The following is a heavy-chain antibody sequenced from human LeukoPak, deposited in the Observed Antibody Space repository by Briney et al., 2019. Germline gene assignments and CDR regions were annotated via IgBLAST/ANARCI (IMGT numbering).Heavy chain of an antibody. V-gene: IGHV4-38-2*01. CDR2: IYYSGST. D-gene: IGHD3-10*01. J-gene: IGHJ4*02. CDR1: GDSSSSGSS. Sequence: SETLSLTCAVSGDSSSSGSSWSWIRQPPGKGLEWIGSIYYSGSTYYNPSLKSRVTISVDTSKNQFSLKLSSVTAADTAVYYCARASPVLLWFGESSYYFDYWGQGTLVTVSS. CDR3: ARASPVLLWFGESSYYFDY.